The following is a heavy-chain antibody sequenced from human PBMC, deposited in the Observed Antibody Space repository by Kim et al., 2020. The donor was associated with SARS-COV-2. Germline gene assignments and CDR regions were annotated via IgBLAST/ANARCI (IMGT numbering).Heavy chain of an antibody. D-gene: IGHD3-22*01. CDR3: VKAYYYDSSGLTVDFDY. Sequence: VKGRFTISRDNSTNTLYLQMSSLRAEDTAVYYCVKAYYYDSSGLTVDFDYWGQGTLVTVSS. V-gene: IGHV3-64D*09. J-gene: IGHJ4*02.